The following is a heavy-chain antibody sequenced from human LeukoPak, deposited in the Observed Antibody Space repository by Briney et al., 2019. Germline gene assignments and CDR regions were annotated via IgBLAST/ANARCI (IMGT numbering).Heavy chain of an antibody. J-gene: IGHJ4*02. CDR3: CGYNWNY. D-gene: IGHD1-20*01. CDR1: GFTFSRYS. CDR2: IGSSSSTI. V-gene: IGHV3-48*01. Sequence: GGALSLSCAASGFTFSRYSMNWVRQAGGRGLECVSYIGSSSSTIFYADSVKGRFTISRENAKNSLYLKMNSLRAEDTAVYYCCGYNWNYWGQGTLVTVSS.